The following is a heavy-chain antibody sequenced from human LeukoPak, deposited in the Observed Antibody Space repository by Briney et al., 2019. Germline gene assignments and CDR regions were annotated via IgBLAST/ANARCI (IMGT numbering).Heavy chain of an antibody. V-gene: IGHV3-21*01. J-gene: IGHJ6*03. CDR2: ISSSSYI. D-gene: IGHD2-2*01. CDR3: ARYCSSTSCRNYYYYYMDV. CDR1: GFTFSGYS. Sequence: GGSLRLSCAASGFTFSGYSMNWVRQAPGKGLEWVSSISSSSYIYYADSVKGRFTISRDNAKNSLYLQMNSLRAEDTAVYYCARYCSSTSCRNYYYYYMDVWGKGTTVTVSS.